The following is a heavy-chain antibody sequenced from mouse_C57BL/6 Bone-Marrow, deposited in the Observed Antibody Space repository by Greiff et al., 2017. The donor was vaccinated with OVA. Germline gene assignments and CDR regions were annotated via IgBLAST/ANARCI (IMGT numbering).Heavy chain of an antibody. Sequence: EVQRVESGGGLVQPRGSLKLSCAASGFTFSDYGMAWVRQAPGKGPEWVAFISNLAYSIYYADTVTGRFTISRENATNTLYLEMSSLRSEDTAMYYCARHGGDYAMDYWGQGTSVTVSS. CDR2: ISNLAYSI. J-gene: IGHJ4*01. V-gene: IGHV5-15*01. CDR1: GFTFSDYG. CDR3: ARHGGDYAMDY.